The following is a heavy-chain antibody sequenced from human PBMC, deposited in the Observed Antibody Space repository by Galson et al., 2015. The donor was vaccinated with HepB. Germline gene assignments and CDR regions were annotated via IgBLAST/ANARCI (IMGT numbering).Heavy chain of an antibody. CDR3: AGSRYCSGTSCLTENAEYFRH. CDR2: IYFSGTS. J-gene: IGHJ1*01. Sequence: TLSLTCTVSGGSISSSSYYWGWVRQPPGKGLEWVGSIYFSGTSYYNPSLQGRLTISVDTSKNQFSLKLRSVTAADTAVYYCAGSRYCSGTSCLTENAEYFRHWGQGTLVAVSS. D-gene: IGHD2-2*01. CDR1: GGSISSSSYY. V-gene: IGHV4-39*01.